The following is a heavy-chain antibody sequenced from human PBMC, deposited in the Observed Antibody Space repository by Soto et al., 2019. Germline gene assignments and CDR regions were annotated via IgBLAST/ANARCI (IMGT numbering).Heavy chain of an antibody. CDR2: ISSSSSYT. J-gene: IGHJ5*02. Sequence: QVQLVESGGGLVKPGGSLRLSCAASGFTFSDYYMSWIRQTPGKGLEWVSYISSSSSYTNYADSVKGRFTISRDNAKNSLYLQMNSLRAEDTAVYYCARVGYSSSWYGPNWAGWFDPWGQGTLVTVSS. CDR1: GFTFSDYY. CDR3: ARVGYSSSWYGPNWAGWFDP. D-gene: IGHD6-13*01. V-gene: IGHV3-11*06.